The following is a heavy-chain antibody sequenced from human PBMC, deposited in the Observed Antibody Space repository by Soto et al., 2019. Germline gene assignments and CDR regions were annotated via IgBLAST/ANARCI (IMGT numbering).Heavy chain of an antibody. CDR1: GYTFTSYG. D-gene: IGHD2-15*01. CDR2: ISAYNGNT. CDR3: ARGRGGLQPGYCSGGSCYTINTDYFDY. V-gene: IGHV1-18*01. J-gene: IGHJ4*02. Sequence: ASVKVSCKASGYTFTSYGISWVRQAPGQGLEWMGWISAYNGNTNYAQKLQGRVTMTTDTSTSTAYMELRSLRSDDTAVYYCARGRGGLQPGYCSGGSCYTINTDYFDYWGQGTLVTVSS.